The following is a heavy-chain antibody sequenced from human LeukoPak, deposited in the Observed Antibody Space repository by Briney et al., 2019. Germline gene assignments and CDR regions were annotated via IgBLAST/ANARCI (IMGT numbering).Heavy chain of an antibody. V-gene: IGHV4-39*01. Sequence: SETLSLTCTVSGGSIISSDYHWGWVRQPPGKGLEWIGTISYSGNTDYNPSLSSRVTISVDTSNNQFSLRLGSVTAADTAVYHCARHCCSGPAKRVFDIWGQRTMVTVSS. CDR2: ISYSGNT. J-gene: IGHJ3*02. CDR1: GGSIISSDYH. CDR3: ARHCCSGPAKRVFDI. D-gene: IGHD2-15*01.